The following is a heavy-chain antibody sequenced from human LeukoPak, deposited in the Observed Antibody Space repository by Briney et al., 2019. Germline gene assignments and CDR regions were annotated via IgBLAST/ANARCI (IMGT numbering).Heavy chain of an antibody. CDR3: ARDRPAATGVYYYYGMDV. CDR2: ISAYNGNT. CDR1: GYTFTSYG. D-gene: IGHD2-2*01. Sequence: GASVKVSCKASGYTFTSYGINWVRQAPGQGLEWMGWISAYNGNTNYAQKLQGRVTMTTDTSTSTAYMELRSLRSDDTAVYYCARDRPAATGVYYYYGMDVWGQGTTVTVSS. V-gene: IGHV1-18*01. J-gene: IGHJ6*02.